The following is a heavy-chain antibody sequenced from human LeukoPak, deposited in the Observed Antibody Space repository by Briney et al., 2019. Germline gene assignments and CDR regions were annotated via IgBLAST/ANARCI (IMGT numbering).Heavy chain of an antibody. CDR2: IYHSGST. Sequence: SPSETLSLTCTVSNVSFNNSYWTWIRQPPGKGLEHIGYIYHSGSTNYNPSLKSRVTISVDMSKNQLSLKLNSVTAADTAVYYCAKAGYIKYGMDVWGQGTTVTVSS. CDR1: NVSFNNSY. CDR3: AKAGYIKYGMDV. D-gene: IGHD5-18*01. V-gene: IGHV4-59*01. J-gene: IGHJ6*02.